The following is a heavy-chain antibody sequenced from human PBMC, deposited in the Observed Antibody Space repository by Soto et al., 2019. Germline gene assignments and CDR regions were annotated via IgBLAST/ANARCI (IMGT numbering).Heavy chain of an antibody. V-gene: IGHV4-59*08. CDR3: ARGSGWYNY. D-gene: IGHD6-19*01. CDR2: IYYSGST. J-gene: IGHJ4*02. CDR1: AGSISSYY. Sequence: SEALSLTSSVSAGSISSYYWSWIRQPPGKGLEWIGYIYYSGSTDYNPSLKSRVTISVDTSKNQFSLKLSSVTAADTAVYYCARGSGWYNYWGQGTLVTVS.